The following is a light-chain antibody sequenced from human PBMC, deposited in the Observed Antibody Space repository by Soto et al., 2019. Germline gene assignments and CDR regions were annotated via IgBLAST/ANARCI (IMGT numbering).Light chain of an antibody. J-gene: IGLJ2*01. CDR2: GNS. CDR3: QSYDSSLSGVV. Sequence: QSVLTQPPSVSGAPGQRVTISCTGSSSNIGAGYDVHWYQQLPGTDPKLLIYGNSNRPSGVPDRFSGSKSGTSDSLAITGLQAEDEADYYCQSYDSSLSGVVFGGGTKLTVL. V-gene: IGLV1-40*01. CDR1: SSNIGAGYD.